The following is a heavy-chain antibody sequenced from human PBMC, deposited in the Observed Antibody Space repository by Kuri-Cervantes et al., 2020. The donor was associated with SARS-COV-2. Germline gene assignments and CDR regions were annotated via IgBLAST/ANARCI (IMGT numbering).Heavy chain of an antibody. CDR2: IYYSGST. CDR1: GGSISSGEYY. Sequence: SETLSLTCTVSGGSISSGEYYWSWIRQPPGKGLEWIGYIYYSGSTYYNPSLKSRVSISMDTSKNQLSLKLSSVTAADAAVYYCARDPNANHNNWLDPWGQGTLVTVSS. J-gene: IGHJ5*02. V-gene: IGHV4-30-4*02. D-gene: IGHD4/OR15-4a*01. CDR3: ARDPNANHNNWLDP.